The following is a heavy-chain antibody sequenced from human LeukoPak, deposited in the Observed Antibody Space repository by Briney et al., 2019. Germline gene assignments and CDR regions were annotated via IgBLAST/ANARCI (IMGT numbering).Heavy chain of an antibody. Sequence: AGGSLRLSCAASGFTFSSYGMNWARQAPGKGLEWVSYISSSGSTIYYADSVKGRFTISRDNAKNSLYLQMNSLRAEDTAVYYCAELGITMIGGVWGKGTTVTISS. CDR2: ISSSGSTI. V-gene: IGHV3-48*03. D-gene: IGHD3-10*02. J-gene: IGHJ6*04. CDR1: GFTFSSYG. CDR3: AELGITMIGGV.